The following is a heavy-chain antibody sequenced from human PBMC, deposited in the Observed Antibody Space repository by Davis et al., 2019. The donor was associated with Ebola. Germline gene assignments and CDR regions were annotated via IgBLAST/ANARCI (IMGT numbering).Heavy chain of an antibody. CDR3: ARGRDFWRN. J-gene: IGHJ4*02. V-gene: IGHV4-39*07. D-gene: IGHD3-3*01. CDR2: IYYSGST. Sequence: SETLSLTCPVSGGSISSSSYYWGWIRQPPGKGLEWIRSIYYSGSTYYNPSLKSRVTISVHTSKNQFSLKLSSVTAADTAVYYCARGRDFWRNWGQGTLVTVSS. CDR1: GGSISSSSYY.